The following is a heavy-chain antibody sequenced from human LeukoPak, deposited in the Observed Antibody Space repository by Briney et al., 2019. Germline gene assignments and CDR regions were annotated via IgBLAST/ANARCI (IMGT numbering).Heavy chain of an antibody. Sequence: GASVKVSCKASGYTFTSYGINWVRQAPGQGLEWMGRIIPILGIANYAQKFQGRVTITADKSTSTAYMELSSLGSEDTAVYYCARDGGSTAHDYWGQGTLVTVSS. CDR2: IIPILGIA. J-gene: IGHJ4*02. V-gene: IGHV1-69*04. CDR1: GYTFTSYG. D-gene: IGHD2-2*01. CDR3: ARDGGSTAHDY.